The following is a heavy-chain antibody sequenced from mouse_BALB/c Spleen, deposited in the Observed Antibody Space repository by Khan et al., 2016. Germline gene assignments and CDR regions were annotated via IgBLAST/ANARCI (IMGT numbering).Heavy chain of an antibody. CDR2: ISSGGST. CDR3: ARGYYGSEGFAY. D-gene: IGHD1-1*01. V-gene: IGHV5-6-5*01. Sequence: EVELVESGGGLVKPGGSLKLSCAASGFTFSSYAMSWVRQTPEKRLEWVASISSGGSTYYPDRVKGRFTISRDNARNILYRKMSSLRSEDTAMYYCARGYYGSEGFAYWGQGTLVTVSA. J-gene: IGHJ3*01. CDR1: GFTFSSYA.